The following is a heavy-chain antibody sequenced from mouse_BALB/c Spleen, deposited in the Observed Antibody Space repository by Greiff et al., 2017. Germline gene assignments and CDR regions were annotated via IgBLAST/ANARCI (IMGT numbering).Heavy chain of an antibody. CDR1: GFTFSSYT. V-gene: IGHV5-12-1*01. Sequence: EVKLVESGGGLVQPGGSRKLSCAASGFTFSSYTMSWVRQTPDKRLEWVAYISSGGGSTYYPDTVKGRFTISRDNAKNTLYLQMSSLKSEDTAMYYCARLGVGRSYWCFDVWGAGTMVTVSS. CDR3: ARLGVGRSYWCFDV. D-gene: IGHD1-1*01. J-gene: IGHJ1*01. CDR2: ISSGGGST.